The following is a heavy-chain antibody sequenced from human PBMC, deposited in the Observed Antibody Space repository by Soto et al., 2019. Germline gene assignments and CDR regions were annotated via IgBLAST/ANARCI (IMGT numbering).Heavy chain of an antibody. Sequence: ASVKVSCKASGYTFTSYAMHWVRQAPGQRLEWMGWINAGNGNTKYSQKFQGRVTITRDTSASTAYMELSSLRSEDTAVYYCAREGGVVTPGGYYYYGMDVWGQGTTVTV. CDR2: INAGNGNT. CDR1: GYTFTSYA. CDR3: AREGGVVTPGGYYYYGMDV. D-gene: IGHD2-21*02. J-gene: IGHJ6*02. V-gene: IGHV1-3*01.